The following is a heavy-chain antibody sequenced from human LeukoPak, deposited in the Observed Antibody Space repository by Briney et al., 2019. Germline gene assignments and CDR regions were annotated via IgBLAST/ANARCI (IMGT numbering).Heavy chain of an antibody. D-gene: IGHD3-10*01. V-gene: IGHV3-48*04. Sequence: RGGSLRLSCAASGFTFSSYSMNWVRQAPGKGLEWVSYISSSSSTIYYADSVKGRFTISRDNAKNSLYLQMNSLRAEDTAVYYCAREYGSGSYYNLDAFDIWGQGTMVTVSS. J-gene: IGHJ3*02. CDR1: GFTFSSYS. CDR2: ISSSSSTI. CDR3: AREYGSGSYYNLDAFDI.